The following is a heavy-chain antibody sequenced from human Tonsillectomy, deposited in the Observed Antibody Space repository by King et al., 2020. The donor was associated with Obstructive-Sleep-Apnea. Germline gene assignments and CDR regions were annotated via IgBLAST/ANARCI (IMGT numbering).Heavy chain of an antibody. CDR1: GYTFTSYG. CDR2: ITTYNGYT. D-gene: IGHD1-1*01. Sequence: QLVQSGADVKKPGGSVKVSCKTSGYTFTSYGINWFRQAPGQGLEWMGWITTYNGYTDYAQNVQGRFTLRTDTSTSTVYMELRDLRSYDTAVYFCARGGTGWYDDWGQGTLVTVSS. CDR3: ARGGTGWYDD. J-gene: IGHJ5*02. V-gene: IGHV1-18*01.